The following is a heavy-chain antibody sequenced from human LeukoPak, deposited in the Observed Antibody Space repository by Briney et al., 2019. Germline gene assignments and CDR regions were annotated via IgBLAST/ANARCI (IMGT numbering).Heavy chain of an antibody. CDR3: ASVRGDYYYGMDV. V-gene: IGHV1-46*01. CDR1: GYTFTSYY. CDR2: INPSGGST. D-gene: IGHD3-3*01. Sequence: ASVKVSCKAPGYTFTSYYMHWVRQAPGQGLEWMGIINPSGGSTSYAQKFQGRVTMTRDTSTSTVYMELSSLRSEDTAVYYCASVRGDYYYGMDVWGQGTTVTVSS. J-gene: IGHJ6*02.